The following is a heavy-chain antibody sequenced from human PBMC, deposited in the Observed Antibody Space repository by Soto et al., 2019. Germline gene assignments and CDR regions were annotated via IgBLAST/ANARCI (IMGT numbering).Heavy chain of an antibody. CDR2: ISGSDGST. CDR1: GFTVSSYA. CDR3: ARPSSSWYFDY. Sequence: EVQLLESGGGWVQPGGSLRLSCAASGFTVSSYAMNWVRQAPGEGLEWVSVISGSDGSTYYADSVKGRFTKSRDNSKHTLNLQMTSLRAEDTAVYSCARPSSSWYFDYWGQGTLVTVSS. J-gene: IGHJ4*02. D-gene: IGHD6-13*01. V-gene: IGHV3-23*01.